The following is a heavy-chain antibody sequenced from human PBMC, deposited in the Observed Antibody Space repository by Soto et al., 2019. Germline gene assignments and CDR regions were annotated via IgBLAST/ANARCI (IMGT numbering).Heavy chain of an antibody. Sequence: QVQLQESGPGLVKPSQTLSLTCTVSGGSISSGDYYWSWIRHPPGKGLEWIGYIYYSGSTYYTPSLKSRVTTSVDTSNNQFSLKLSSVTAADTAVYYCARGSLLVVTFWGQGTLVTVSS. CDR1: GGSISSGDYY. J-gene: IGHJ4*02. V-gene: IGHV4-30-4*01. CDR3: ARGSLLVVTF. D-gene: IGHD3-22*01. CDR2: IYYSGST.